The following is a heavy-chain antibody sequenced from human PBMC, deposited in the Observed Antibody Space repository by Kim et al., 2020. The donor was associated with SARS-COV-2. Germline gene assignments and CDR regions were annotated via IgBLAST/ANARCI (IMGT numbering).Heavy chain of an antibody. CDR3: ARGQGLITMIVVVVGAFDS. J-gene: IGHJ4*02. CDR1: GGSISSGGYY. Sequence: SETLSLTCTVSGGSISSGGYYWSWIRQHPGKGLEWIGYIYYSGSTYYNPSLKSRVTISVDTSKNQFSLKLSSVTAADTAVYYCARGQGLITMIVVVVGAFDSWGREPWSPSPQ. V-gene: IGHV4-31*03. D-gene: IGHD3-22*01. CDR2: IYYSGST.